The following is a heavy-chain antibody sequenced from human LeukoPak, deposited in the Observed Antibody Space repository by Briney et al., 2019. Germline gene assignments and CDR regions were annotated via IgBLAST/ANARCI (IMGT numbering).Heavy chain of an antibody. CDR1: GGSLSNYY. Sequence: SETLSLTCTVSGGSLSNYYGSWIRQAAGKGLEWLGRIYSTGSINYNPSLRSRVTLSVDTSKNQFFLKLSSVTAADTAVYYCAREISGRYEGLYHYYMDVWGKGTTVTVSS. V-gene: IGHV4-4*07. CDR3: AREISGRYEGLYHYYMDV. J-gene: IGHJ6*03. CDR2: IYSTGSI. D-gene: IGHD1-26*01.